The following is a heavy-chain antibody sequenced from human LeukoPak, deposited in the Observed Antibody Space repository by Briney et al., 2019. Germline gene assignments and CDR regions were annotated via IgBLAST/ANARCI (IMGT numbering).Heavy chain of an antibody. J-gene: IGHJ5*02. Sequence: SETLSLTCAVSGYSISSGYYWGWIRQPPGKGLEWIGSIYHSGSTYYNPSLKSRVTISVDTSKNQFSLKLSSVTAADTAVYYCARQLYDFWSGYSSWFDPWGQGTLVTVSS. CDR1: GYSISSGYY. CDR3: ARQLYDFWSGYSSWFDP. CDR2: IYHSGST. V-gene: IGHV4-38-2*01. D-gene: IGHD3-3*01.